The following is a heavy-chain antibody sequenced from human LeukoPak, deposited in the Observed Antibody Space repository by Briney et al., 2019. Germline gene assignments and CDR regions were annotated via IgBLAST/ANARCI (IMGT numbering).Heavy chain of an antibody. CDR2: ISSSSSYI. CDR1: GFTFTSYS. Sequence: PGGSLRLSCAASGFTFTSYSMNWVRQAPGKGLEWVSCISSSSSYIYYADSVKGRFTISRDNAKNSLYLQMNSLRAEDTAVYYCARDEVAYCSGGSCYSTWFDPWGQGTLVTVSS. V-gene: IGHV3-21*06. J-gene: IGHJ5*02. D-gene: IGHD2-15*01. CDR3: ARDEVAYCSGGSCYSTWFDP.